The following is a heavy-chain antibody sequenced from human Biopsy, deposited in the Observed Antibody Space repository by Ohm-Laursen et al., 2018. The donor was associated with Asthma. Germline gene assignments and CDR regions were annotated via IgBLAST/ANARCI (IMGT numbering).Heavy chain of an antibody. CDR2: MNPRSGVT. J-gene: IGHJ6*02. CDR1: GYPFTSFD. CDR3: ARAVDYSHYYGIDV. V-gene: IGHV1-8*02. Sequence: ASSVKVSCKASGYPFTSFDLNWVRLAAGQGLEWMGWMNPRSGVTNFAPKFRGRISMTRDASISTAYLEMSSLRSDDTAVYFCARAVDYSHYYGIDVWGQGTTVTVS. D-gene: IGHD3-10*01.